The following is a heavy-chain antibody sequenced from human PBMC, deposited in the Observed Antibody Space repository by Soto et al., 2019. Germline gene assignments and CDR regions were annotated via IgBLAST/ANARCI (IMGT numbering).Heavy chain of an antibody. J-gene: IGHJ4*02. Sequence: EVQLVESGGGLVKPGGSLTLSCAASGFTFSSYSMNWVRQAPGKGLEWVSSIGRGSSYVFYADSVRGRFTISRDDAKNSLHLQMNSLSVEDTALYDCARVAQPVLRPEFLFDYWCQGTLVTVSS. CDR2: IGRGSSYV. CDR1: GFTFSSYS. CDR3: ARVAQPVLRPEFLFDY. V-gene: IGHV3-21*06. D-gene: IGHD2-2*01.